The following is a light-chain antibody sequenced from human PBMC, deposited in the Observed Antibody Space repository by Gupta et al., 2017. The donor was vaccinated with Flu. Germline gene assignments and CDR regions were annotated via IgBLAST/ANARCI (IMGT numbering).Light chain of an antibody. Sequence: PVTPGAPASISCRSSQSLLYSNGYNYLDWYLQKPGQPPQLLIYLASNRASGVPDRFSGSGSGTDFTLKISRVEAEDVGVYYCMQALQTWTFGQGTKVEIK. V-gene: IGKV2-28*01. J-gene: IGKJ1*01. CDR3: MQALQTWT. CDR2: LAS. CDR1: QSLLYSNGYNY.